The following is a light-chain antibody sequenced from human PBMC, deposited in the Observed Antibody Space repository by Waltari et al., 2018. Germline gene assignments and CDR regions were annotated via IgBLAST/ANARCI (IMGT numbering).Light chain of an antibody. CDR3: GTCDNSLNIVI. V-gene: IGLV1-51*01. Sequence: QSVLTQPPSVSAAPRQKVSISCSGSSSNIGNSSVPWFQQFPRAARKHLIYDTNTRQAGIPDLFSASKHGTSATLGISGLQTGDEAIYHCGTCDNSLNIVIFGGGTKLTVL. CDR1: SSNIGNSS. J-gene: IGLJ2*01. CDR2: DTN.